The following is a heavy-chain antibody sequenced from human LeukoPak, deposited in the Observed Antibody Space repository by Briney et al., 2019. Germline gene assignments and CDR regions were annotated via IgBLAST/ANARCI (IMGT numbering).Heavy chain of an antibody. CDR2: IKQDGSEQ. D-gene: IGHD6-19*01. Sequence: GGSLRLSCAASGFTFSSYWMSWVRRAPGKGLEWVANIKQDGSEQYYVDSVKGRFTISRDSAKNPLYLQMNSLRAEDTAVYYCARGKWLAPLFYFDFWGQGTLVTVSS. V-gene: IGHV3-7*01. CDR3: ARGKWLAPLFYFDF. CDR1: GFTFSSYW. J-gene: IGHJ4*02.